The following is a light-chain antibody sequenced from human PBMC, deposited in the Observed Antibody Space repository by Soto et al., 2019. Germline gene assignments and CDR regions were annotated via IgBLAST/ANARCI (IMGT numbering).Light chain of an antibody. V-gene: IGKV1-5*01. J-gene: IGKJ2*01. CDR1: QPIDSV. Sequence: DIQMTQSPSTLSAFVGDRVTITCRASQPIDSVLAWYQHKPGKAPKLLIYDASILQNGVPSRFSGSGFGTEFTLTISSLQPDDFATYYCQQYNFYSIVTFGQGTKLEIK. CDR2: DAS. CDR3: QQYNFYSIVT.